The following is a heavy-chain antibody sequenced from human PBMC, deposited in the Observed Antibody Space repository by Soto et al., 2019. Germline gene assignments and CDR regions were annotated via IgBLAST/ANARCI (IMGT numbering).Heavy chain of an antibody. D-gene: IGHD2-15*01. CDR2: IDQSGST. CDR3: ARSYLGGWYYFDP. CDR1: GGSFSGYY. Sequence: QVQLQQWGAGLLKPSETLSLTCAVYGGSFSGYYWSWIRQPPGKGLEWIGEIDQSGSTNYNPSLKSRVTMSVDTSKNQFSLKLSSVTAADTAVYYCARSYLGGWYYFDPWGQGTLVTVSS. J-gene: IGHJ4*02. V-gene: IGHV4-34*01.